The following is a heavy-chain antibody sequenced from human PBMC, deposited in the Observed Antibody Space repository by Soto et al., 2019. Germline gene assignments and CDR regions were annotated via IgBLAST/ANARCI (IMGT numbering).Heavy chain of an antibody. CDR3: ARDTYSELIWFGELLDY. Sequence: QVQLVQSGAEVKKPGASVKVSCKASGYTFTSYGISWVRQAPGQGLEWMGWISAYNGNTNYAQKLQGRVTMTTDTFTSTAYMELRSLRSDDTAVYYCARDTYSELIWFGELLDYWGQGTLVTVSS. CDR1: GYTFTSYG. CDR2: ISAYNGNT. V-gene: IGHV1-18*01. D-gene: IGHD3-10*01. J-gene: IGHJ4*02.